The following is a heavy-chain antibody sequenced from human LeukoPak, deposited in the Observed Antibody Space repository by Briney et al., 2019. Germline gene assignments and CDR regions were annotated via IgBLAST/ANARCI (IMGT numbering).Heavy chain of an antibody. CDR2: FDPEDGET. D-gene: IGHD2-15*01. Sequence: ASVKVSCKVSGYTLTELSMHWVRQAPGKGLEWMGGFDPEDGETIYAQKFQGRVTMTEDTSTDTAYMELSSLRSEDTAVYYCATGWYCSGGSCTYSGYYGMDVWGQGTTVTVSS. CDR3: ATGWYCSGGSCTYSGYYGMDV. J-gene: IGHJ6*02. CDR1: GYTLTELS. V-gene: IGHV1-24*01.